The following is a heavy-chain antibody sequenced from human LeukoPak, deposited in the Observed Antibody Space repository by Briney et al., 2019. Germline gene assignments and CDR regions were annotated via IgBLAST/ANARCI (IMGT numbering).Heavy chain of an antibody. Sequence: PSETLSLTCTVSGGSISSSSYYWGWIRQPPGKGLEWIGSIYYSGSTYYNPSLKSRVTISVDTSKNQFSLKLSSVTAADTAVYYCAQSSGWFQADYWGQGTLVTVSS. D-gene: IGHD6-19*01. CDR1: GGSISSSSYY. V-gene: IGHV4-39*01. J-gene: IGHJ4*02. CDR3: AQSSGWFQADY. CDR2: IYYSGST.